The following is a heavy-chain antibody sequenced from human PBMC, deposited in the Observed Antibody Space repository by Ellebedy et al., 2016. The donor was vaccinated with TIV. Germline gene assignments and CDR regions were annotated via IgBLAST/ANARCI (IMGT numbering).Heavy chain of an antibody. V-gene: IGHV1-18*01. CDR1: GYTFTSYG. Sequence: ASVKVSXXASGYTFTSYGISWARQAPGQGLEWMGWISAYNGNTNYAQKLQGRVTMTTDTSTSTAYMELRSLRSDDTAVYYCARERSKRLLWFGELYDWGQGTLVTVSS. CDR2: ISAYNGNT. J-gene: IGHJ4*02. D-gene: IGHD3-10*01. CDR3: ARERSKRLLWFGELYD.